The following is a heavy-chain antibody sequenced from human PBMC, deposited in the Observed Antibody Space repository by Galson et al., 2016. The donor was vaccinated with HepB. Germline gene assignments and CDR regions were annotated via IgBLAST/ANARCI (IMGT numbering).Heavy chain of an antibody. Sequence: SVKVSCKASGHTLTTYYIHWVRQAPGQGLEYMGLIYPSDDSTAYAPKFQGRVTMTSDTSTTTAFMELNSLRSDDTAVYYCARRSVVTRAFDYWGQGTLVTVSS. CDR3: ARRSVVTRAFDY. D-gene: IGHD1-1*01. CDR1: GHTLTTYY. J-gene: IGHJ4*02. CDR2: IYPSDDST. V-gene: IGHV1-46*01.